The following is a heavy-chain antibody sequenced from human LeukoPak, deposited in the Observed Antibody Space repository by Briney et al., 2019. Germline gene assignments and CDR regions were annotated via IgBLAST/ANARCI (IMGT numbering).Heavy chain of an antibody. D-gene: IGHD6-19*01. CDR3: ARRVSGSDY. V-gene: IGHV3-48*03. CDR2: ISSSGSTI. J-gene: IGHJ4*02. Sequence: RAGGSLRLSCAASGFTFSSYEMNWVRQAPGKGLEWVSYISSSGSTIYYADSVKGRFTISRDNAKNSLYLQMNSLRAEDTAVYYCARRVSGSDYWGQGTLVTVSS. CDR1: GFTFSSYE.